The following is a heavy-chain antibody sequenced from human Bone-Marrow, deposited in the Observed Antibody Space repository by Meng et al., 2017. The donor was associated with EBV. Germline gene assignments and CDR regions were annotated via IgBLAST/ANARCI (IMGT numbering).Heavy chain of an antibody. J-gene: IGHJ4*02. CDR1: GYPFISYY. CDR2: INPNNGDT. Sequence: QGQLGQSGAGVKNPGAPVKVSCTAPGYPFISYYIHWVRQAPGQGLEWMGWINPNNGDTKFAQKFQGRVTLTRDTSIRTAYMDLNRLGSDDTAVYYCARVSAGGIAVAGPAGGFDYWGQGTLVTVSS. D-gene: IGHD6-19*01. V-gene: IGHV1-2*02. CDR3: ARVSAGGIAVAGPAGGFDY.